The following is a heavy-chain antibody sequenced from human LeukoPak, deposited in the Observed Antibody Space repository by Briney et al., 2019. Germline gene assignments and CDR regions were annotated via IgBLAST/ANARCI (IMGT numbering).Heavy chain of an antibody. CDR3: ASTALVSDIVVVVAANLLYGMDV. J-gene: IGHJ6*02. Sequence: GASVKVSCKASGYTFTGYYMHWVRQAPGQGLEWMGRINPNSGGTNYAQKFQGRVTMTRDTSISTAYMELSRLRSDDTAVYYCASTALVSDIVVVVAANLLYGMDVWGQGTTVTVSS. V-gene: IGHV1-2*06. CDR1: GYTFTGYY. D-gene: IGHD2-15*01. CDR2: INPNSGGT.